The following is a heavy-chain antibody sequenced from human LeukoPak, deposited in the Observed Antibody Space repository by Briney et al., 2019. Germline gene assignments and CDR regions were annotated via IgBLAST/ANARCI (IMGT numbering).Heavy chain of an antibody. CDR1: GYTFTSYY. CDR3: ARVGLRLGELSLYFDY. J-gene: IGHJ4*02. Sequence: ASVKASCKASGYTFTSYYMHWVRQPPGQGLEWMGLINPSGGSTSYAQKFQGRVTMTRDTSTSTVYMELSSLRSEDTAVYYCARVGLRLGELSLYFDYWGQGTLVTVSS. CDR2: INPSGGST. D-gene: IGHD3-16*02. V-gene: IGHV1-46*01.